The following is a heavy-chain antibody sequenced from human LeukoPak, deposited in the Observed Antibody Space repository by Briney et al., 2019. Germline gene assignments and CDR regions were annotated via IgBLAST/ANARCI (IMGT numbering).Heavy chain of an antibody. J-gene: IGHJ4*02. Sequence: GGALRLSCAASGFTFSSYAMSGVRQAPGKGLECVSAFSGSGGSTYYAASVKGRFPTSRNNSKNPLFLQMNSLRAEETAVYYCAKDRCSSTSCYLFDYWGQGTLVTVSS. CDR1: GFTFSSYA. CDR2: FSGSGGST. CDR3: AKDRCSSTSCYLFDY. D-gene: IGHD2-2*01. V-gene: IGHV3-23*01.